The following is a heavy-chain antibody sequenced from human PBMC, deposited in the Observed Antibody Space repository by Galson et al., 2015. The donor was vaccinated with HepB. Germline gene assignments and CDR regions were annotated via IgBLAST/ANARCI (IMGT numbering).Heavy chain of an antibody. CDR3: TRDGGKFTYYYDSSAHFDY. Sequence: SLRLSCAASGFTFGDYAMSWFRQAPGKGLEWVGFIRSKAYGGTTEYAASVKGRFTISRDDSKSIAYLQMNSLKTEDTAVYYCTRDGGKFTYYYDSSAHFDYWGQGTLVTVSS. J-gene: IGHJ4*02. V-gene: IGHV3-49*03. CDR2: IRSKAYGGTT. CDR1: GFTFGDYA. D-gene: IGHD3-22*01.